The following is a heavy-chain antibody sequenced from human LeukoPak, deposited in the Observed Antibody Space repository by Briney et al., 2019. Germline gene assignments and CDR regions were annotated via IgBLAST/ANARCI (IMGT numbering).Heavy chain of an antibody. V-gene: IGHV3-7*03. CDR1: GFTFSNYW. CDR2: IKEDGSET. J-gene: IGHJ4*02. Sequence: GSLRLSCAASGFTFSNYWMTWVRQAPGKGLEWVANIKEDGSETYYVDSVKGRFTISRDNDKNTLYLQMNSLRAEDTAVYYCEAYGSVWGQGTLVIVSS. CDR3: EAYGSV. D-gene: IGHD3-10*01.